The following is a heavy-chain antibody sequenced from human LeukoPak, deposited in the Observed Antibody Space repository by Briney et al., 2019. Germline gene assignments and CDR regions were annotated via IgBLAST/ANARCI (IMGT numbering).Heavy chain of an antibody. V-gene: IGHV3-23*01. CDR1: GFTFGSYA. Sequence: GGSLRLSCAASGFTFGSYAMTWVRQAPGKGLEWVSSVSGSGVNTNYADSVKGRFTISRDNSKNTLYLQMNSLRAEDTAVYYCARTASMIVHYYFDYWGQGTLVTVSS. D-gene: IGHD3-22*01. J-gene: IGHJ4*02. CDR3: ARTASMIVHYYFDY. CDR2: VSGSGVNT.